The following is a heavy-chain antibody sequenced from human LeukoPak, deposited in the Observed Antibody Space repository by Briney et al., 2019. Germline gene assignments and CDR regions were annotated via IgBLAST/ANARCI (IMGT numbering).Heavy chain of an antibody. Sequence: SETLSLTCTVSGGSISNYYWSWIRQPPGKGLEWIGYIYSSRSTNNNPSLKSRVTISVDTSKNQFSLKLSSVTAADTAVYYCAREGSTNILDYWGQGTLVTVSS. V-gene: IGHV4-59*01. D-gene: IGHD2-2*01. CDR3: AREGSTNILDY. CDR1: GGSISNYY. CDR2: IYSSRST. J-gene: IGHJ4*02.